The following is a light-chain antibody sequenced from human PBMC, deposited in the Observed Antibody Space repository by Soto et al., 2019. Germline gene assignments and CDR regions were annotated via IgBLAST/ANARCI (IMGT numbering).Light chain of an antibody. CDR2: GAS. CDR1: QSVSSSY. CDR3: QQFGSAWT. J-gene: IGKJ1*01. V-gene: IGKV3-20*01. Sequence: WTQCPAVLSASPDKTATHSCMASQSVSSSYLAWYQQKPGQAPRLLIYGASSRATGIPDRFSGSGSGTDFTLTISRLEPEDFAVYYCQQFGSAWTFGQGTKVDIK.